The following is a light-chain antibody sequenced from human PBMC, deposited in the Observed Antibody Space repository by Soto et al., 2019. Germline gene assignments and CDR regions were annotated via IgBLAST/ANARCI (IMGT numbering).Light chain of an antibody. J-gene: IGLJ3*02. CDR3: CSYAGSSILV. V-gene: IGLV2-23*02. CDR2: EVN. CDR1: SSDVGSYNL. Sequence: QSALTQPASVSGSPGQSITISCTGTSSDVGSYNLVSWYQQLPGKAPKLIIYEVNERPSGISNRFSGSKSGNTASLTISGLQAEGEADYYCCSYAGSSILVFGGGTQVTVL.